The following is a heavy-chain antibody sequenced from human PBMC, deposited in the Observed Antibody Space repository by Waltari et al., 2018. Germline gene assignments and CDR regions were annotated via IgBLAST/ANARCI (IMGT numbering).Heavy chain of an antibody. D-gene: IGHD6-6*01. CDR2: INPHSGGT. V-gene: IGHV1-2*06. CDR1: GYTFAGYY. Sequence: QVHLVQSGTEVKKPGASVKVSCKASGYTFAGYYMHCIRQDPGQGLEWMGRINPHSGGTNYGEKIQGRVSMNGDTSISTAYMELSRLTFDDTAVYYCAGDYSSSSLGEPDYWGQGTLVTVS. J-gene: IGHJ4*02. CDR3: AGDYSSSSLGEPDY.